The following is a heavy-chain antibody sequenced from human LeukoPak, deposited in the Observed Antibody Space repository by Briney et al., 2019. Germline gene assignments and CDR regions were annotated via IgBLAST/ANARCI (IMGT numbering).Heavy chain of an antibody. J-gene: IGHJ5*02. CDR2: ISSRSSSI. CDR3: ARETGEAFDP. CDR1: GFTFGSHS. D-gene: IGHD7-27*01. Sequence: GGSLRLSCAASGFTFGSHSMNWVRQAPGKGLEWVSSISSRSSSIYYAVSVKGRFTISRDNAKNLLYLQMNSLRAEDTAVYYCARETGEAFDPWGQGTPVTVSS. V-gene: IGHV3-21*01.